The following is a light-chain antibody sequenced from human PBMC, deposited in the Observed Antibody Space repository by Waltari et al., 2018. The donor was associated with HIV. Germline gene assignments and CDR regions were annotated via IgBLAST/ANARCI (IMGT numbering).Light chain of an antibody. CDR3: QAWDSSTARGV. J-gene: IGLJ2*01. CDR1: KLGAKY. Sequence: SYELTQPPSVSVSPGQTASIPCPGSKLGAKYVCWYQQKAGRSPVLVIYEDNKRPSGIPERFSGSNSGSTATLTITGTQAMDEGDYYCQAWDSSTARGVFGGGTNLTVL. V-gene: IGLV3-1*01. CDR2: EDN.